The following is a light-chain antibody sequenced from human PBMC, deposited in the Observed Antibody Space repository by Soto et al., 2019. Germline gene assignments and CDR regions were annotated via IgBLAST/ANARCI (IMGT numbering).Light chain of an antibody. CDR2: EVS. Sequence: QSLLTQPASGSGSPGQSITISCIGTSSDVGSYNLVSWYQQHPGKALKVLIYEVSERPSGVSNRFSGSKSGNTASLTISGLQAEDESEYYCCSYAGSRTHVLFGGGTKLTVL. V-gene: IGLV2-23*02. J-gene: IGLJ2*01. CDR1: SSDVGSYNL. CDR3: CSYAGSRTHVL.